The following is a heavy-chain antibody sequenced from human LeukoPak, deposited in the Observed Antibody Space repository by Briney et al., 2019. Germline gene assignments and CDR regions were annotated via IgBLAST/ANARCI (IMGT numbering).Heavy chain of an antibody. D-gene: IGHD3-10*01. V-gene: IGHV4-34*01. Sequence: SETLSLTCAVYGGSFSGYYWSWVRQPPGKGLEWSGEINHSGSTNYNPSLKSRVTISVDTSKNQFSLKLSSVTAADTAVYYCARGGLLNYYGSGSSAGIDYWGQGTLVTVSS. CDR2: INHSGST. CDR3: ARGGLLNYYGSGSSAGIDY. CDR1: GGSFSGYY. J-gene: IGHJ4*02.